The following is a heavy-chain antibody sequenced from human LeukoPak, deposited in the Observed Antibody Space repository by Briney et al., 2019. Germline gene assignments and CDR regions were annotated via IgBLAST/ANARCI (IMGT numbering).Heavy chain of an antibody. J-gene: IGHJ3*02. Sequence: SETLSLTCTVPGGSISSSSYYWGWIRQPPGKGLEWIGSIYYSGSTYYNPSLKSRVTISVDTSKNQFSLKLSSVTAADTAVYYCARAGRYCSSTSCYISDAFDIWGQGTMVTVSS. CDR3: ARAGRYCSSTSCYISDAFDI. V-gene: IGHV4-39*01. D-gene: IGHD2-2*02. CDR2: IYYSGST. CDR1: GGSISSSSYY.